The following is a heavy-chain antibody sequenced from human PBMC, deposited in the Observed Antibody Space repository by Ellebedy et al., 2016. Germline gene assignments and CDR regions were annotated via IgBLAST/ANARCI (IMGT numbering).Heavy chain of an antibody. J-gene: IGHJ4*02. CDR3: ARGRWFGELYFDY. Sequence: SETLSLXXAVYGGSFSGYYWSWIRQPPGKGLEWIGEINHSGSTNYNPSLKSRVTISVDTSKNQFSLKLSSVTAADTAVYYCARGRWFGELYFDYWGQGTLVTVSS. D-gene: IGHD3-10*01. CDR1: GGSFSGYY. CDR2: INHSGST. V-gene: IGHV4-34*01.